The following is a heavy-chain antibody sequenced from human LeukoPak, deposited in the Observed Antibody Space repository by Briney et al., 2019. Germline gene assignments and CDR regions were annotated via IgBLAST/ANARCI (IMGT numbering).Heavy chain of an antibody. V-gene: IGHV4-4*07. Sequence: SETLSLTCTVSGGSISSYYWNWIRQPAGKGLEWIGRLYTSGSTNYIPSLKSRVTMSVDTSKNQFSLKLTSVTAADTAVYYCAIGRLWFGELLHKGIDYWGQGTLVTVSS. CDR3: AIGRLWFGELLHKGIDY. J-gene: IGHJ4*02. D-gene: IGHD3-10*01. CDR1: GGSISSYY. CDR2: LYTSGST.